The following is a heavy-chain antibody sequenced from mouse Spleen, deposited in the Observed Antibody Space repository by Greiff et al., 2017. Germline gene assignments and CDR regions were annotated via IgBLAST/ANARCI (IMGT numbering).Heavy chain of an antibody. CDR2: ILPGSGST. Sequence: VQLVESGAELMKPGASVKLSCKATGYTFTGYWIEWVKQRPGHGLEWIGEILPGSGSTNYNEKFKGKATFTADTSSNTAYMQLSSLTTEDSAIYYCASAYYYGSSYPIYWYFDVWGAGTTVTVSS. CDR1: GYTFTGYW. V-gene: IGHV1-9*01. J-gene: IGHJ1*01. CDR3: ASAYYYGSSYPIYWYFDV. D-gene: IGHD1-1*01.